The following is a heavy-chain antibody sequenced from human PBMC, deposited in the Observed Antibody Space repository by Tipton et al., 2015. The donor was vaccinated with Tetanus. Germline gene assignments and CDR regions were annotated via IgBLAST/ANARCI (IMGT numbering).Heavy chain of an antibody. J-gene: IGHJ6*02. D-gene: IGHD3-22*01. Sequence: SLRLSCATSGFIFNSYGIHWVRQAPGKGLEWFSAISGSGDSTYYADSVKGRFTISRDNAKNSLYLLMDSLRAEDTAVYYCARDQIVEQATRDHDYGVDVWGQGTTVTVSS. CDR3: ARDQIVEQATRDHDYGVDV. V-gene: IGHV3-23*01. CDR2: ISGSGDST. CDR1: GFIFNSYG.